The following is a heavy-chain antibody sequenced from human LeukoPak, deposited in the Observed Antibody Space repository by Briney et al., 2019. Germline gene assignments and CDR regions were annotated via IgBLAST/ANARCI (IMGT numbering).Heavy chain of an antibody. J-gene: IGHJ4*02. CDR3: VRRSRVAMPNALDLISDF. CDR2: ITDGGRT. Sequence: KTSETLSLTCAVYGDSFSGHYWSWIRQPPGKGLEWIGEITDGGRTSYSPSLKSRATISVVPSQRQFSLELGSVTAADTAIYYCVRRSRVAMPNALDLISDFWGQGTLVTVSS. V-gene: IGHV4-34*01. CDR1: GDSFSGHY. D-gene: IGHD6-13*01.